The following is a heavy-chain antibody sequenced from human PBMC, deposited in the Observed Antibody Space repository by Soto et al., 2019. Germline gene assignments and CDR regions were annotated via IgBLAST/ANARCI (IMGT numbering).Heavy chain of an antibody. Sequence: GESLKISCTASGFTFGDYAMSWVRQAPGKGLEWVGFIRSKAYGGTTEYAASVKGRFTISRDDSKSIAYLQMNSLKTEDTAVYYCTRSVFGVVITQDNWFDPWGQGTLVTVSS. D-gene: IGHD3-3*01. CDR3: TRSVFGVVITQDNWFDP. CDR2: IRSKAYGGTT. J-gene: IGHJ5*02. V-gene: IGHV3-49*04. CDR1: GFTFGDYA.